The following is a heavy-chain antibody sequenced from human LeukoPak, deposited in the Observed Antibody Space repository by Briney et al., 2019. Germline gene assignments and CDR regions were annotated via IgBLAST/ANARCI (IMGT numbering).Heavy chain of an antibody. Sequence: PGGSLRLSCAASGFTFSSYGVHWVRQAPGKGGEWVAVISYDGSNKYYADPVKGRFTISRDNSMDTLYLQMNSLKAEDTAVYYCAKDPVVYHGGSGWHYFDYWGQGTLVTVSS. CDR2: ISYDGSNK. CDR3: AKDPVVYHGGSGWHYFDY. CDR1: GFTFSSYG. D-gene: IGHD6-19*01. V-gene: IGHV3-30*18. J-gene: IGHJ4*02.